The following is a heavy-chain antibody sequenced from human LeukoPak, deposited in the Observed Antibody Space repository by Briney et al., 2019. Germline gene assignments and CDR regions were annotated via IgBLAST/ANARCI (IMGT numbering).Heavy chain of an antibody. CDR3: ARQPLGLGIPQNAFDI. CDR2: INHSGST. Sequence: PSETLSLTCAVYGGSFSGYYWSWIRQPPGKGLEWIGEINHSGSTNYNPSLKSRVTISVDTSRNQFSLKLSSVTAADTAVYYRARQPLGLGIPQNAFDIWGQGTMVTVSS. D-gene: IGHD7-27*01. J-gene: IGHJ3*02. V-gene: IGHV4-34*01. CDR1: GGSFSGYY.